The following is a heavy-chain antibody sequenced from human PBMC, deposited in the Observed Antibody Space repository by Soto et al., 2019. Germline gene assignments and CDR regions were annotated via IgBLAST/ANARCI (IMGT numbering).Heavy chain of an antibody. CDR2: IYYSGST. D-gene: IGHD6-13*01. CDR3: ARDRYSSSWYSSYYYYYGMDV. V-gene: IGHV4-59*01. CDR1: GGSISSYY. Sequence: SATLSLTXTVSGGSISSYYWSWIRQPPGKGLEWIGYIYYSGSTNYNPSLKSRVTISVDTSKNQFSLKLSSVTAADTAVYYCARDRYSSSWYSSYYYYYGMDVWGQGTTVTVSS. J-gene: IGHJ6*02.